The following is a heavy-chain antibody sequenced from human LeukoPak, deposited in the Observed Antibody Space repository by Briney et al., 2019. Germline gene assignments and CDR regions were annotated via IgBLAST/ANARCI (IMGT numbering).Heavy chain of an antibody. D-gene: IGHD6-6*01. CDR3: ASEAPFDY. Sequence: GGSLRLSCAASGFTFSRYAMHWVRQVPGKGLDWVAVISFDGTNRHYADSVKGRFTISRDNSKNSLYLQMNSLRAEDTAVYYCASEAPFDYWGQGTLVTVSS. J-gene: IGHJ4*02. CDR1: GFTFSRYA. CDR2: ISFDGTNR. V-gene: IGHV3-30*04.